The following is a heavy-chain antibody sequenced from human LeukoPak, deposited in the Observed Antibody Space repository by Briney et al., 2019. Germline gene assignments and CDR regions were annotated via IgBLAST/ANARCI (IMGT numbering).Heavy chain of an antibody. CDR1: GYTFTGYY. V-gene: IGHV1-18*04. J-gene: IGHJ5*02. CDR2: ISAYNGNT. Sequence: GASVKVSCKASGYTFTGYYMHWVRQAPGQGLEWMGWISAYNGNTNYAQKLQGRVTMTTDTSTSTAYMELRSLRSDDTAVYYCARVRDRGENWFDPWGQGTLVTVSS. CDR3: ARVRDRGENWFDP. D-gene: IGHD3-10*01.